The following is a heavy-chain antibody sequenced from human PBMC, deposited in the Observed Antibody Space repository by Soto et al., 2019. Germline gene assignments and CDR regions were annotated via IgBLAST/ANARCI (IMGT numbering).Heavy chain of an antibody. CDR3: AKNSGRGYSYGLLMDYGMDV. CDR2: ISYDGSNK. Sequence: GGSLRLSCAASGFTFSSYGMHWVRQAPGKGLEWVAVISYDGSNKYYADSVKGRFTISRDNSKNTLYLQMNSLRAEDTAVYYCAKNSGRGYSYGLLMDYGMDVWGQGTTVTVSS. J-gene: IGHJ6*02. V-gene: IGHV3-30*18. D-gene: IGHD5-18*01. CDR1: GFTFSSYG.